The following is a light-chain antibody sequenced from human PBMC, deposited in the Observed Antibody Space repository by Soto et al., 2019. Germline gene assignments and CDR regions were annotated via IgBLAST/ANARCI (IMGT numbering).Light chain of an antibody. CDR1: SSNIGSNY. J-gene: IGLJ2*01. V-gene: IGLV1-47*01. Sequence: QSVLTQPPSASGTPGQRVNISCSGSSSNIGSNYVYWYRQVPGTAPKLLIQRNNQRPSGVPARFSGSKSGTSASLAISGLRSEDEADYYCGGWDDSLSGPVFGGGTKVTVL. CDR3: GGWDDSLSGPV. CDR2: RNN.